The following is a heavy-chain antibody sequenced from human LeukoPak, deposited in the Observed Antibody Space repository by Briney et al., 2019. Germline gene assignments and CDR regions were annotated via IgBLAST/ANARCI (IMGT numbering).Heavy chain of an antibody. CDR3: ARGPIVGATPFDY. CDR2: INPNSGGT. CDR1: GYTFTGYY. V-gene: IGHV1-2*02. D-gene: IGHD1-26*01. Sequence: GAPVKVSCKASGYTFTGYYMHWVRQAPGQGLEWMGWINPNSGGTNYAQKFQGRVTMTRDTSISTAYMEVSRLRSDDTAVYYCARGPIVGATPFDYWGQGTLVTVSS. J-gene: IGHJ4*02.